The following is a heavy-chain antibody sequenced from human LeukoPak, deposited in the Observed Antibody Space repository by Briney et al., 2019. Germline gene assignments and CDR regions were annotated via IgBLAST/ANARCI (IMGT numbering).Heavy chain of an antibody. J-gene: IGHJ4*02. Sequence: PSETLSLTCAVYGGSFSGYYWSWIRQPPGKGREWFGEINHSGSTNYNPSLKSRVTISVDTSKNQFSLKLSSVTAADTAVYYCARGVGGYSYGFKLTYFDYWGQGTLVTVSS. CDR3: ARGVGGYSYGFKLTYFDY. CDR1: GGSFSGYY. D-gene: IGHD5-18*01. V-gene: IGHV4-34*01. CDR2: INHSGST.